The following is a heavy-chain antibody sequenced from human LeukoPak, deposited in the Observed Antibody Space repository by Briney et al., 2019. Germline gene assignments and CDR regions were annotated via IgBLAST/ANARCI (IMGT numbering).Heavy chain of an antibody. CDR3: ARVARRLYSSGWDLFDY. CDR2: FYHSGIT. D-gene: IGHD6-19*01. Sequence: SETLSLTCTVSGYSISSGYFWGWIRQPPGKGLEWIGSFYHSGITYYNPSLKSRVTISVEMSKNQFSLKLSSVTAADTAVYYCARVARRLYSSGWDLFDYWGQGTLVTVSS. J-gene: IGHJ4*02. CDR1: GYSISSGYF. V-gene: IGHV4-38-2*02.